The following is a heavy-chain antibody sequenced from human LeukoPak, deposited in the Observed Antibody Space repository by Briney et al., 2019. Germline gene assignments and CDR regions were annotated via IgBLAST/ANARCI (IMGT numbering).Heavy chain of an antibody. V-gene: IGHV3-64*01. J-gene: IGHJ4*02. CDR1: GFTFSSYA. Sequence: GGSLRLSCAASGFTFSSYAMHWVRQAPGKGLEYVSAISSNGGSTYYANSVKGRFTISRDNSKNTLYLQMGSRRAEDMAVYYCAREMGGAADYWGQGTLVTISS. D-gene: IGHD2-15*01. CDR2: ISSNGGST. CDR3: AREMGGAADY.